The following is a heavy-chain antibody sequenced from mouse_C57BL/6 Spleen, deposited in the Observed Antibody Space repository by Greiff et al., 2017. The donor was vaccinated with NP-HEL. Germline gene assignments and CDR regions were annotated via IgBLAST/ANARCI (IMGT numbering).Heavy chain of an antibody. CDR2: IGPGSGST. V-gene: IGHV1-77*01. D-gene: IGHD2-4*01. J-gene: IGHJ2*01. CDR1: GYTFTDYY. CDR3: ARDPIYYDYDGREVFDY. Sequence: QVQLQQSGAELVKPGASVKISCKASGYTFTDYYINWVKQRPGQGLEWIGKIGPGSGSTYYNEKFKGKATLTADKSSSTAYMQLSSLTSEDSAVYFCARDPIYYDYDGREVFDYWGQGTTLTVSS.